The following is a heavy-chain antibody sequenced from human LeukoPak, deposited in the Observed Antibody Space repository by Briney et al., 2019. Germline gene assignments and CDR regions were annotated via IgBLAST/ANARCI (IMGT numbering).Heavy chain of an antibody. CDR1: GIPFSDYY. CDR3: AAGTAADF. D-gene: IGHD6-13*01. J-gene: IGHJ4*02. V-gene: IGHV3-11*03. CDR2: ISSSSSYT. Sequence: PGGSLRLSCVVSGIPFSDYYMSWIRKAPGKGLEWISYISSSSSYTDYADSVKGRFTISRDNAKSALYLQMHSLRLEDTAVYYCAAGTAADFWGQGTLVTVSS.